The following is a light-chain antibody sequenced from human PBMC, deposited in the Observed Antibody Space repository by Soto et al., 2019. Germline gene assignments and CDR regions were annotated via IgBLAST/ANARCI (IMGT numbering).Light chain of an antibody. CDR3: QQLNTSPVT. CDR1: QGISRD. Sequence: IQLAQSPSSLSASVGDSVTITCRASQGISRDLSWYQQKPGRAPKLLISAASTLQSGVPARLSVSGSGTDFTLSITSLQPEDFATYYYQQLNTSPVTLGGGTEVEIK. CDR2: AAS. J-gene: IGKJ4*01. V-gene: IGKV1-9*01.